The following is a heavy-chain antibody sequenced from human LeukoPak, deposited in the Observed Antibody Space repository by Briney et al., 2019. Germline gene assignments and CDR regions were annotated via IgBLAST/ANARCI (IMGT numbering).Heavy chain of an antibody. CDR2: ISAYNGNT. J-gene: IGHJ4*02. CDR1: GYTFTSYG. CDR3: ARTPGGDYVWGSYRYTLPSPPFDY. Sequence: ASVKVSCKASGYTFTSYGISWARQAPGQGLEWMGWISAYNGNTNYAQKLQGRVTMTTDTSTSTAYMELRSLRSDDTAVYYCARTPGGDYVWGSYRYTLPSPPFDYWGQGTLVTVSS. V-gene: IGHV1-18*01. D-gene: IGHD3-16*02.